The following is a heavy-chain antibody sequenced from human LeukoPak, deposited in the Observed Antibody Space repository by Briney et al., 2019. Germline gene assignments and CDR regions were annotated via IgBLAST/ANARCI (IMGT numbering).Heavy chain of an antibody. CDR3: ATGRFRYFDH. CDR2: ITRDGGTT. Sequence: GGSLRLSCAASGFSFDDYTMHWVRQVPGKGLEWVSLITRDGGTTFYADSVKGRFTISKDNRKNSLYLQMSGLSTEDSALYYCATGRFRYFDHWGQGTLVTVSS. CDR1: GFSFDDYT. J-gene: IGHJ4*02. V-gene: IGHV3-43*01. D-gene: IGHD3-16*01.